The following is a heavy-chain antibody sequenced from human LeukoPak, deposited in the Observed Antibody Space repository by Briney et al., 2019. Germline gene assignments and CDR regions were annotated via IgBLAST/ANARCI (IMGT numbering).Heavy chain of an antibody. J-gene: IGHJ4*02. Sequence: GGSLRLSCAASGFTFSSYSMNWVRQAPGKGLEWVSSISSSSSYIYYADSVKGRFTISRDNAKNSLYLQMNSLRAEDTAVYYCARVSSWYPDLDYWGQGTLVTVSS. D-gene: IGHD6-13*01. CDR3: ARVSSWYPDLDY. V-gene: IGHV3-21*01. CDR2: ISSSSSYI. CDR1: GFTFSSYS.